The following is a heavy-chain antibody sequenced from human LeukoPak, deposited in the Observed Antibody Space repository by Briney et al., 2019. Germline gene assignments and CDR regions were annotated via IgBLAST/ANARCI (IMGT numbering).Heavy chain of an antibody. J-gene: IGHJ4*02. V-gene: IGHV4-39*07. CDR1: GGSISSGSYY. D-gene: IGHD1-26*01. Sequence: SETLSLTCTISGGSISSGSYYWGWVRQPPGQGLEWIGEVSLAGQTNYNPSLNGRVTMSLDESSNQLSLKLTSVTAADTATYYCSRESGAFCPFGYWGQGTLVIVPS. CDR2: VSLAGQT. CDR3: SRESGAFCPFGY.